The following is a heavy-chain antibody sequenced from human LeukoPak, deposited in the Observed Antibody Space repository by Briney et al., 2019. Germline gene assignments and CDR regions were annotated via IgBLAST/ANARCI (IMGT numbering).Heavy chain of an antibody. V-gene: IGHV3-74*01. D-gene: IGHD6-19*01. CDR3: VRGIEVAGTFSWFDP. CDR1: GFTLSVYW. Sequence: GGSLRLSCAASGFTLSVYWMHWVRQAPGKGLVWLSRINKDGSSTTYADSVRGRFTISRDNAKNTLCLQMNSLRAEDTAIYYCVRGIEVAGTFSWFDPWGQGTLVTVSS. J-gene: IGHJ5*02. CDR2: INKDGSST.